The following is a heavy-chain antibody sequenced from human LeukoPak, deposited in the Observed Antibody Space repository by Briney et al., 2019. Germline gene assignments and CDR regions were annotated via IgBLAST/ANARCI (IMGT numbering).Heavy chain of an antibody. J-gene: IGHJ4*02. V-gene: IGHV4-31*03. Sequence: PSETLSLTCTVSGGSISSGGYYWSWIRQHPGKGLEWIGCIYYSGSTYYNPSLKSRVTISVDTSKNQFSLKLSSVTAADTAVYYCARGSHLRYFDHFDYRGQGTLVTVSS. CDR3: ARGSHLRYFDHFDY. CDR2: IYYSGST. CDR1: GGSISSGGYY. D-gene: IGHD3-9*01.